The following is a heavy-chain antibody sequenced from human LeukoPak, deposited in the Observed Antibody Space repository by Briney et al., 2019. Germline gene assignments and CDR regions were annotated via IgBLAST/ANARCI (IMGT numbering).Heavy chain of an antibody. V-gene: IGHV3-30*02. CDR2: IRYDGSNK. D-gene: IGHD2-2*01. CDR1: GFTFSSYG. CDR3: AKDLFTYCSSTSCYNFDY. J-gene: IGHJ4*02. Sequence: GGSLRLSCAASGFTFSSYGMHWVRQAPGKGLEWVAFIRYDGSNKYYADSVKGRFTISRDNSKNTLYLQMNSLRAEDTAVYYCAKDLFTYCSSTSCYNFDYWGQGTLVTVSS.